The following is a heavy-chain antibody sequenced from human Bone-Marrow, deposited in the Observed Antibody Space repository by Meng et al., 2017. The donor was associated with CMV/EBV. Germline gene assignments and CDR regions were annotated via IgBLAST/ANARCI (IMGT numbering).Heavy chain of an antibody. Sequence: GESLKISCAASGFALSDYDMHWVRQAPGRGLEWVSGIGTAGHTYYPGSVKGRFTISRENAKNSFYLQMNSLRAEDTAVYYCAKGSDPTGGDLDYWGQGTLVTVSS. D-gene: IGHD2-21*02. CDR2: IGTAGHT. V-gene: IGHV3-13*01. J-gene: IGHJ4*02. CDR3: AKGSDPTGGDLDY. CDR1: GFALSDYD.